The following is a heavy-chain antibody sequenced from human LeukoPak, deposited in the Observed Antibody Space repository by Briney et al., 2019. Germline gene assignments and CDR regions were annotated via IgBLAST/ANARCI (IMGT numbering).Heavy chain of an antibody. Sequence: GESLKISCKGSGYRFTSYWIAWVRQMPGKGLEWMGIIYPDDSDTRYSPSFQGQVTISADKSINTAYLQWSSPKASDTAMYYCARWGFLDHWGQGTLVTVSS. CDR3: ARWGFLDH. D-gene: IGHD3-16*01. CDR1: GYRFTSYW. J-gene: IGHJ4*02. CDR2: IYPDDSDT. V-gene: IGHV5-51*01.